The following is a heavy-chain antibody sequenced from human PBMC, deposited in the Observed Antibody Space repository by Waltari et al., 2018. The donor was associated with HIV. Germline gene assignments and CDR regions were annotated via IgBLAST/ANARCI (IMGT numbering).Heavy chain of an antibody. CDR1: GYNFASFE. CDR3: VTSRPGAVFGDF. V-gene: IGHV1-8*01. CDR2: MSINSGNA. D-gene: IGHD3-3*01. Sequence: QAQLVQSGAEVRKPGASVQVSCKASGYNFASFEINWVRRATGQGLEWMGWMSINSGNAGYGQRFKGRLTLTRDTSIDMAYMELNSLTPQDTAVYYCVTSRPGAVFGDFWGQGTPVTVSS. J-gene: IGHJ4*02.